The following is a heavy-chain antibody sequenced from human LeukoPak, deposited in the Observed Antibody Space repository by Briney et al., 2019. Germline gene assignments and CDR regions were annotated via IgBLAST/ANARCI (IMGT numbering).Heavy chain of an antibody. CDR2: IYYRGST. J-gene: IGHJ4*02. D-gene: IGHD5-12*01. V-gene: IGHV4-59*01. Sequence: SETLSLTCTVSGGSISSYYWSWIRQPPGKGLEWIGYIYYRGSTNYNPSLKSRVTISVDTSKNQFSLKLSSVTAADTAVYYCAREGPNSGYDFPPFDYWGQGTLVTVSS. CDR3: AREGPNSGYDFPPFDY. CDR1: GGSISSYY.